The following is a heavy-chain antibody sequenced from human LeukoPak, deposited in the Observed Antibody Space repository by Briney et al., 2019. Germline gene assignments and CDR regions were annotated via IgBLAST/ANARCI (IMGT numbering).Heavy chain of an antibody. CDR3: ARSLGGAYDY. D-gene: IGHD1-26*01. J-gene: IGHJ4*02. CDR1: GFPFSSYW. CDR2: INIDGSNT. Sequence: PGGSLRLSCAASGFPFSSYWMHWVRQAPGKGLVWVSRINIDGSNTNYADSVKGRFTISRDNAKNTLYLQMDSLRAEDTAVYYCARSLGGAYDYWRQGTLVTVSS. V-gene: IGHV3-74*01.